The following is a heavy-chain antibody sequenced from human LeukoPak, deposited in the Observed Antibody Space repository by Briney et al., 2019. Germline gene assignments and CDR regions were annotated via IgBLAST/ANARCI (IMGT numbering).Heavy chain of an antibody. J-gene: IGHJ6*03. D-gene: IGHD3-22*01. CDR2: IYPGDSDT. Sequence: GESLKISCKGSGYSFTSYWIGWVRQMPGKGLEWMGIIYPGDSDTRYSPSFQGQVTISADKSISTAYLQWSSLKASDTAMYYCARTVNSGYYSGDYYYYYMDVWGKGTTVTVSS. V-gene: IGHV5-51*01. CDR3: ARTVNSGYYSGDYYYYYMDV. CDR1: GYSFTSYW.